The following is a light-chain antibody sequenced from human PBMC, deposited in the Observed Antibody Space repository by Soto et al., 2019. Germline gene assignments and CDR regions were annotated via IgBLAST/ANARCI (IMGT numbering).Light chain of an antibody. V-gene: IGLV2-8*01. CDR3: RSYAGSNNYV. J-gene: IGLJ1*01. Sequence: QSALTQPPSASGSPGQSVTMSCTGTRTDVGGYKYVPWYQQHPGKAPKLMIYEVSKRPSGVPDRFSGSKSGNTASLTVSGLQAEDEADYYCRSYAGSNNYVFGSGTKVTVL. CDR1: RTDVGGYKY. CDR2: EVS.